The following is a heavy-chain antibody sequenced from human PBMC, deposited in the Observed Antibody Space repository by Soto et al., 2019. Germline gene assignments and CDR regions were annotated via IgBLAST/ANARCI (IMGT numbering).Heavy chain of an antibody. J-gene: IGHJ4*02. CDR2: ISAYNGNT. Sequence: ASVKVSCKASGYTFTSYGISWVRQAPGQGLEWMGWISAYNGNTNYAQKLQGRVTMTTDTSTSTAYMELRSLRSKDTAVYYCARCFEIVYSYGLAVDYWGQGTQVTVSS. V-gene: IGHV1-18*01. D-gene: IGHD5-18*01. CDR3: ARCFEIVYSYGLAVDY. CDR1: GYTFTSYG.